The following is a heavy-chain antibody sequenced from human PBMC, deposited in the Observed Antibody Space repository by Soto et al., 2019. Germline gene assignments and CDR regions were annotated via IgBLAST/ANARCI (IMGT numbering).Heavy chain of an antibody. CDR2: INSDGSST. V-gene: IGHV3-74*01. D-gene: IGHD3-10*01. J-gene: IGHJ4*02. CDR3: ARDSVGRSRSITMVRGVIPQY. CDR1: GFTFSSYW. Sequence: GGSLRLSCAASGFTFSSYWMHWVRQAPGKGLVWVSRINSDGSSTSYADSVKGRFTISRDNAKNTLYLQMNSLRAEDTAVYYCARDSVGRSRSITMVRGVIPQYWGQGTLVTVSS.